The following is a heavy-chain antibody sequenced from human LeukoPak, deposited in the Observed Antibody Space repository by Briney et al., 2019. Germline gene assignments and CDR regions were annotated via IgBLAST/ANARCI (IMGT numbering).Heavy chain of an antibody. V-gene: IGHV1-46*01. J-gene: IGHJ4*02. CDR2: INPSGGST. D-gene: IGHD2-21*02. CDR1: GYTFTSYY. CDR3: ARNTETAIPLPYYFDY. Sequence: ASVKVSCKASGYTFTSYYMHWVRQAPGQGLEWMGIINPSGGSTSYAQKFQGRVTITRDTSASTAYMDLSSLRSEDTAVYYCARNTETAIPLPYYFDYWGQGTLVTVSS.